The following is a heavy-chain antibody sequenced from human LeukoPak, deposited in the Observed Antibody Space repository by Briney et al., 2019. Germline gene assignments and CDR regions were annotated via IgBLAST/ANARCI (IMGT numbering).Heavy chain of an antibody. CDR3: ARARGYYYDSSGYWHDAFDI. D-gene: IGHD3-22*01. V-gene: IGHV1-8*01. Sequence: ASVKVSCKASGYTFTSYDINWVRQATGQGLEWMGWMNPNSGNTGYAQKFQGRVTMTRNTSISTAYMELSSLRSEDTAVYYCARARGYYYDSSGYWHDAFDIWGQGTMVTVSS. CDR2: MNPNSGNT. CDR1: GYTFTSYD. J-gene: IGHJ3*02.